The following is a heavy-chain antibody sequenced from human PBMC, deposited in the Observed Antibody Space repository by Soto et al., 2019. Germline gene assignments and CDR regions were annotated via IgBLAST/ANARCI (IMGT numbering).Heavy chain of an antibody. CDR3: ARDTGSWPSWFDP. CDR2: ISHSSSTI. Sequence: EVPLVESGGGLVQPGESLRLSCAASGFTFRTYNMHWVRQAPGKGLEWVSYISHSSSTIHYTDSVKGRFSVSRDNAKNSLYLQVNSLRAEDTAVYYCARDTGSWPSWFDPWGQGTQVIVSS. V-gene: IGHV3-48*01. D-gene: IGHD6-13*01. J-gene: IGHJ5*02. CDR1: GFTFRTYN.